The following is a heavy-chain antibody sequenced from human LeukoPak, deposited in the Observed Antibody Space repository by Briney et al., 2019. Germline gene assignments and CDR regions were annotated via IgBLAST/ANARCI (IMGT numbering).Heavy chain of an antibody. V-gene: IGHV3-20*04. CDR2: NTWDGGGT. CDR1: GFTYDNYA. Sequence: PPGGSLRLSCVASGFTYDNYAMSWVRQVPGKGLEWVAGNTWDGGGTGYADSVEGRFTSFRDNAKNSLYLQMDSLRPEDTAVYYCARTGTMNWFDHWGRGTLVTVSS. CDR3: ARTGTMNWFDH. D-gene: IGHD1-1*01. J-gene: IGHJ5*02.